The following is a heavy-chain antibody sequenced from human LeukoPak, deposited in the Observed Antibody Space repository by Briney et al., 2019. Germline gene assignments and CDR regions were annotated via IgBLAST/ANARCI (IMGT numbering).Heavy chain of an antibody. J-gene: IGHJ4*02. D-gene: IGHD6-13*01. CDR1: GFTFSAYA. CDR2: ISDSGGST. CDR3: ARGPYSSSWLDY. Sequence: GGSLRLSCAASGFTFSAYAMSWVRQAPGKGLEWVSSISDSGGSTYYADSVKGRFTISRDNSKNTLYLQMNSLRAEDTALYYCARGPYSSSWLDYWGQGTLVTVSS. V-gene: IGHV3-23*01.